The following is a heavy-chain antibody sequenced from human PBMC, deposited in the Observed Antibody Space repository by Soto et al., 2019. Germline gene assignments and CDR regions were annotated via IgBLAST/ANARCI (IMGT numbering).Heavy chain of an antibody. CDR3: ARPASPRMEADCLDF. CDR1: GYTFTDFY. D-gene: IGHD2-15*01. J-gene: IGHJ3*01. V-gene: IGHV1-2*02. Sequence: QVHLVQSGAEVKKPGTSLKVSCKASGYTFTDFYLHWVRQVPGRGPEWVGWFNPNIGGTNFGRKFQGRVIMTSDTASNTAYMELNGLTSDDAAVYYCARPASPRMEADCLDFWGQGTMVTVSS. CDR2: FNPNIGGT.